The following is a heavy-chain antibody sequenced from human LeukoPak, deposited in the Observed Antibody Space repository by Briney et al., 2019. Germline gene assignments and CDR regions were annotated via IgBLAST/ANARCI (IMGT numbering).Heavy chain of an antibody. CDR1: GYTFTSYD. CDR2: MNPNSGNT. Sequence: ASVKVSCKASGYTFTSYDINWVRQATGQGLEWMGWMNPNSGNTGYAQKFQGRVTITRNTSISTAYMELSSLRSEDTAVYYCARVASSGRPYYYYYYMDVWGKGTTVTVSS. V-gene: IGHV1-8*03. J-gene: IGHJ6*03. D-gene: IGHD6-25*01. CDR3: ARVASSGRPYYYYYYMDV.